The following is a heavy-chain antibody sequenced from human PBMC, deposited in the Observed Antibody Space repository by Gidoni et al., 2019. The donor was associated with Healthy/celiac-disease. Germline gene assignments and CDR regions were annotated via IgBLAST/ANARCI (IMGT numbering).Heavy chain of an antibody. CDR3: AIGLFDGPFALNY. J-gene: IGHJ4*02. V-gene: IGHV1-2*02. CDR2: INPNSGGP. Sequence: EHLVQSGAEVKKPGAAVKVSSKAFGYMCTGCYMHWVRPAPGEGLEWMGWINPNSGGPNYAQKFQGRVTMTRDTSFSTAYMELSRLRSDDTAVYYCAIGLFDGPFALNYWGQGTLVTVSS. D-gene: IGHD3-3*01. CDR1: GYMCTGCY.